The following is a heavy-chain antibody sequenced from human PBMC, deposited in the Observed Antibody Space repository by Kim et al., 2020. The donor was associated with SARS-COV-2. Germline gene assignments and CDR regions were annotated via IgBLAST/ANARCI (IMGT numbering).Heavy chain of an antibody. CDR1: GFSLSTSGVG. V-gene: IGHV2-5*02. CDR3: AHRYSNSSLYYLDY. J-gene: IGHJ4*02. D-gene: IGHD6-6*01. Sequence: SGPTLVNPTQTLTLTCTFSGFSLSTSGVGVGWIRQPPGKALDWLALIYWDDEKRYSPSLKIRLTITKDTSKNQVVLTMTNMDPVDTATYYCAHRYSNSSLYYLDYWGQGTLVTVSS. CDR2: IYWDDEK.